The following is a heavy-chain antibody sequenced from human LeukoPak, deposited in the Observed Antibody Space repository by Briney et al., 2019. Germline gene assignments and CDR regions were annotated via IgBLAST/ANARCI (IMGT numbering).Heavy chain of an antibody. Sequence: GGSLRLSCAASGFTFSSYWMSWVRQAPGKGLEWVSVIYSGGSTYYADSVKGRFTISRDNSKNTLYLQMNSLRAEDTAEYYCAREMATSASGAFDIWGQGTMVTVSS. J-gene: IGHJ3*02. D-gene: IGHD5-24*01. CDR2: IYSGGST. CDR1: GFTFSSYW. CDR3: AREMATSASGAFDI. V-gene: IGHV3-53*01.